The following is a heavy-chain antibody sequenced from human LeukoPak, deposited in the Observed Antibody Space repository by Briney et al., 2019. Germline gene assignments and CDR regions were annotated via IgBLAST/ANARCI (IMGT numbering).Heavy chain of an antibody. D-gene: IGHD3-22*01. Sequence: SETLSLTCTVSGGSISSYYWSWVRQPPGKGLEWIGYIYYSGSTNYNPPLKSRVTISVDTSKNQFSLKLSSVTAADTAVYYCARSRVYYYDSSGYPPLDAFDIWGQGTMVTVSS. CDR2: IYYSGST. CDR3: ARSRVYYYDSSGYPPLDAFDI. CDR1: GGSISSYY. V-gene: IGHV4-59*01. J-gene: IGHJ3*02.